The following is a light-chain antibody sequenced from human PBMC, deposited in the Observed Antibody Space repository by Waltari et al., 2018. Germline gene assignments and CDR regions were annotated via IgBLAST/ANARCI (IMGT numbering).Light chain of an antibody. J-gene: IGLJ2*01. CDR2: EVI. CDR3: SSYTSSSTVL. CDR1: SSAIGGYNY. V-gene: IGLV2-14*01. Sequence: QSALTQPASVSGSPGQSITISCTGPSSAIGGYNYVPWYQQHPGKAPKLMIYEVINRPSGVSHRFSGSKSGNTASLTISGLQAEDEADYYCSSYTSSSTVLFGGGTKLTVL.